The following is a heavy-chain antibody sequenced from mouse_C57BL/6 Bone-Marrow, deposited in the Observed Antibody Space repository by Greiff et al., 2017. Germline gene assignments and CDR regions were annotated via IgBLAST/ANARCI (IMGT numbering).Heavy chain of an antibody. Sequence: VQLQQSGAELVRPGASVKLSCTASGFNIKDDYIHWVKQRPEQGLEWIGWIDPEIGDTEYALKFQGKANITSDTSSNTAYLQLSSLTSGDTAVYYCSSFDGNYFDFWGQGTPLPVAS. CDR2: IDPEIGDT. CDR1: GFNIKDDY. V-gene: IGHV14-4*01. CDR3: SSFDGNYFDF. D-gene: IGHD2-3*01. J-gene: IGHJ2*01.